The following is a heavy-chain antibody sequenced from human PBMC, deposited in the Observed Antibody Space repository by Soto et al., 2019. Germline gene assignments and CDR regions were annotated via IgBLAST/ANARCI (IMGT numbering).Heavy chain of an antibody. V-gene: IGHV3-23*01. CDR2: ITGNGHTT. CDR1: GLTFSNFA. Sequence: PGGSLRLFCAASGLTFSNFAMSWVRQTPGKGLEWVSAITGNGHTTYYADSVKGRFTISRDNSKNTLYLLMNSLRAEDTAIYYCAKDLALYSSSYVNYWGQGTLVTVSS. D-gene: IGHD6-19*01. CDR3: AKDLALYSSSYVNY. J-gene: IGHJ4*02.